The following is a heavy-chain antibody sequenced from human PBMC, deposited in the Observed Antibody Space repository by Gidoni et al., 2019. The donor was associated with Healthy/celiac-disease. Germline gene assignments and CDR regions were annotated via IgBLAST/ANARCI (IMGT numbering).Heavy chain of an antibody. V-gene: IGHV3-30*18. J-gene: IGHJ4*02. CDR3: AKDFLRYYYDSSGYL. Sequence: QVQLVESGGGVVQPGRSLRLSCAASGFTLSSYGMYWVRQAPGKGLEWVAVISDDGSNKYYADSVKGRFTISRDNSKNTLYLQMNSLRAEDTAVYYCAKDFLRYYYDSSGYLWGQGTLVTVSS. CDR1: GFTLSSYG. D-gene: IGHD3-22*01. CDR2: ISDDGSNK.